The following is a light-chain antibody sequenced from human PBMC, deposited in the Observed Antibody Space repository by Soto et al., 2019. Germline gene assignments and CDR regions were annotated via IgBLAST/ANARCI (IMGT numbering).Light chain of an antibody. CDR2: GAS. V-gene: IGKV3-20*01. Sequence: EIVLTQSTGTLSLSPGERATLSCKASQSVSSNFLAWYQRKPGQAPRLLIYGASYRATGIPYRFSGSGSGTDFTLTITRLGPEGFAGDYCSKCGNFPAAFGQGAQVEI. CDR3: SKCGNFPAA. CDR1: QSVSSNF. J-gene: IGKJ1*01.